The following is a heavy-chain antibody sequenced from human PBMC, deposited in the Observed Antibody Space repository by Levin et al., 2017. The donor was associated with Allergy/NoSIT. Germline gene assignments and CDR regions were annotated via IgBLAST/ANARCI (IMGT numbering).Heavy chain of an antibody. J-gene: IGHJ5*02. Sequence: AASVKVSCKASGYSFTSYGISWVRQAPGQGLEWMGWISAYNGNTNYAEKVQGRVTMTTDTSTSTAYMELRSLRSDDTAVYYCARDDGEEDWFDPWGQGTLVTVSS. CDR2: ISAYNGNT. CDR3: ARDDGEEDWFDP. D-gene: IGHD4-17*01. V-gene: IGHV1-18*01. CDR1: GYSFTSYG.